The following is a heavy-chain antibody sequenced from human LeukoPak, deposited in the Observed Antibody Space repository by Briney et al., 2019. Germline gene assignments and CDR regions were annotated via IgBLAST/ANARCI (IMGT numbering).Heavy chain of an antibody. V-gene: IGHV4-4*07. J-gene: IGHJ6*03. CDR3: ARANLERGYYYYYMDV. CDR2: IYTSGST. Sequence: PSETLSLTCTVSGGSISSYYWSWIRQPAGKGLGWIERIYTSGSTNYNPSLKSRVTMSVDTSKNQFSLKLSSVTAADTAVYYCARANLERGYYYYYMDVWGKGTTVTISS. D-gene: IGHD1-14*01. CDR1: GGSISSYY.